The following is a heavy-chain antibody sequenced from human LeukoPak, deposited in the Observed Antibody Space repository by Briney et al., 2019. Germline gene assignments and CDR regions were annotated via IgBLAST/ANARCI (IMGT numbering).Heavy chain of an antibody. CDR2: ISGSGGST. J-gene: IGHJ4*02. CDR3: AKWSGYDFWSGYYTFDY. V-gene: IGHV3-23*01. CDR1: GFTFSSYA. Sequence: GGSLRLSCAASGFTFSSYAMSWVRQAPGKGLEGVSAISGSGGSTYYADSVKGRFTISRDNSKNTLYLQMNSMRAEDTAVYYCAKWSGYDFWSGYYTFDYWGQGTLVTVSS. D-gene: IGHD3-3*01.